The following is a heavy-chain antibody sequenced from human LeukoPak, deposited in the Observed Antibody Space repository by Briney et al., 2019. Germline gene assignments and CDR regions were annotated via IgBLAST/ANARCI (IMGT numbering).Heavy chain of an antibody. V-gene: IGHV4-34*01. CDR2: INHSGST. D-gene: IGHD3-22*01. Sequence: SETLSLTXAVYGGSFRGYYWSWIRQPPGKGLEWIGEINHSGSTNYNPSLKSRVTISVDTSKNQFSLKLSSVTAADTAVYYCARGYFGSSGYYYRAHGSPSTLFDYWGQGTLVTVSS. J-gene: IGHJ4*02. CDR3: ARGYFGSSGYYYRAHGSPSTLFDY. CDR1: GGSFRGYY.